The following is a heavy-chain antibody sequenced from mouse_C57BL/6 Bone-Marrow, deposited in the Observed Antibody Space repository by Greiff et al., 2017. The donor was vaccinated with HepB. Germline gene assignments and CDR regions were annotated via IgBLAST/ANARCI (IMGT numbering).Heavy chain of an antibody. CDR3: TRWGPDYYGSRAWFAY. D-gene: IGHD1-1*01. CDR2: INPETGGT. V-gene: IGHV1-15*01. J-gene: IGHJ3*01. CDR1: GYTFTDYE. Sequence: QVQLQQSGAELVRPGASVTLSCKASGYTFTDYEMHWVKQTPVHGLEWIGAINPETGGTAYNQKFKGKAILTADKSSSTAYMELRSLTSEDSAVYYCTRWGPDYYGSRAWFAYWGQGTLVTVSA.